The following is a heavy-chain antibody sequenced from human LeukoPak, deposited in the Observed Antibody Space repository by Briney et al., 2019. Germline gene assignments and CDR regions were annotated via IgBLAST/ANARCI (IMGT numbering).Heavy chain of an antibody. CDR1: GFTLSGHW. V-gene: IGHV3-74*01. J-gene: IGHJ5*02. CDR3: ARSDWFDP. CDR2: INSDESTT. Sequence: GGSLRLSCVASGFTLSGHWMHWVRQAPGKGLVWVSRINSDESTTVYADSVRGRFTISRDNAKNTLYLQMNSLTAEDTAVYYCARSDWFDPWGQGTLVTVSS.